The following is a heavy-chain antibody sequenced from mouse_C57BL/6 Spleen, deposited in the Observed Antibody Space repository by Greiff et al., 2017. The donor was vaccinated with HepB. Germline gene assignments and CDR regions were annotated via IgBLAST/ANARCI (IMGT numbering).Heavy chain of an antibody. J-gene: IGHJ4*01. V-gene: IGHV3-6*01. D-gene: IGHD2-4*01. Sequence: EVQLQESGPGLVKPSQSLSLTCSVTGYSITSGYYWNWIRQFPGNKLEWMGYISYDGSNNYNPSLKNRISITRDTSKNQFFLKLNSVTTEDTATYYCARFEYDSSAMDYWGQGTSVTVSS. CDR1: GYSITSGYY. CDR2: ISYDGSN. CDR3: ARFEYDSSAMDY.